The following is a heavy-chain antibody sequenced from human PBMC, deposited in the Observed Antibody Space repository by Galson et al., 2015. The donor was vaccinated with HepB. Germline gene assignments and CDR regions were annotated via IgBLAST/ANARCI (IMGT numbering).Heavy chain of an antibody. CDR1: GFTFSSYS. D-gene: IGHD1-26*01. Sequence: SLRLSCAASGFTFSSYSMNWVRQAPGKGLEWVSYISSSSSTIYYADSVKGRFTISRDNAKNSLYLQMNSLRAEDTAVYYCASAYLWEPLNFDYWGQGTLVTVSS. V-gene: IGHV3-48*04. CDR2: ISSSSSTI. J-gene: IGHJ4*02. CDR3: ASAYLWEPLNFDY.